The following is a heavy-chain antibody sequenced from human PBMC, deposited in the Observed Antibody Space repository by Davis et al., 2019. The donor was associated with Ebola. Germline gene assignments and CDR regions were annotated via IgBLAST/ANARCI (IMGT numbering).Heavy chain of an antibody. J-gene: IGHJ5*02. CDR3: ARPRDPESFNHNNCFDP. CDR1: GDSISSSGYY. Sequence: PSETLSLTCTVSGDSISSSGYYWGWIRQPPGKGLEWIAGVHSSGTTHYNPSLRSRVTISVDTSKNQFSLKLRSVTAADTAVYYCARPRDPESFNHNNCFDPWGQGTPVTVSS. V-gene: IGHV4-39*01. CDR2: VHSSGTT. D-gene: IGHD1-14*01.